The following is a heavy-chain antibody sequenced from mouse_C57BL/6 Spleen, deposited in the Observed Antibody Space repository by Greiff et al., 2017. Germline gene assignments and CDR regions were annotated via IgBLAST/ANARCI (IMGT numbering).Heavy chain of an antibody. J-gene: IGHJ1*03. CDR2: IHPNSGST. D-gene: IGHD1-1*01. V-gene: IGHV1-64*01. CDR1: GYTFTSYW. CDR3: ARGGHYYGSRGYFDV. Sequence: ESGAELVKPGASVKLSCKASGYTFTSYWMHWVKQRPGQGLEWIGMIHPNSGSTNYNEKFKSKATLTVDKSSSTAYMQLSSLTSEDSAVYYCARGGHYYGSRGYFDVWGTGTTVTVSS.